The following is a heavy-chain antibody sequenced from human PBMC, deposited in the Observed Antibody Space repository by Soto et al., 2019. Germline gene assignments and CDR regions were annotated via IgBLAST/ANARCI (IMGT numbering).Heavy chain of an antibody. CDR3: ARGTTTSAFSVMDV. D-gene: IGHD1-1*01. J-gene: IGHJ6*02. CDR1: GFTFSYHA. CDR2: ISYDGDNK. Sequence: QVQLVESGGGVVQPGRSLRLSCAASGFTFSYHALNWVRQAPGKGLEWVAVISYDGDNKYIAVAVKGRLTISRDKPKNTVSLQMNRLRTEDTAMYFCARGTTTSAFSVMDVWGQGTTVTVSS. V-gene: IGHV3-30-3*01.